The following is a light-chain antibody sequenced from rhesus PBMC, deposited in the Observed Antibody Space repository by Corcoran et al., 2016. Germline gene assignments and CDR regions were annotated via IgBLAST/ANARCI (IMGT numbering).Light chain of an antibody. CDR2: AAY. V-gene: IGKV1-28*01. CDR3: LQHNSYPFT. Sequence: DIQMTQSPSYLSASVGATVTITCRASQGISSYLNWFQKKPGKAPKLLIYAAYSLESGFPSRFSGLGSGTEFTLTISSLQPEDFAAYYCLQHNSYPFTFGPGTKLDIK. CDR1: QGISSY. J-gene: IGKJ3*01.